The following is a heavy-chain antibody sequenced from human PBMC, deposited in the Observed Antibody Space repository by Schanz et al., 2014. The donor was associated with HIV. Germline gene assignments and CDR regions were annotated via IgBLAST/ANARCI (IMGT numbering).Heavy chain of an antibody. Sequence: EVQLLESGGGLVQPGGSLRLSCAASGFTFSSYAMSWVRQAPGKGLEWVSAISSSGDRTHYADSVKGRFTISRDNSKNTLYLQMNRLRAEDTAVYYCATDPYYYDSSGPIPGDYWGQGTLVTVSS. D-gene: IGHD3-22*01. J-gene: IGHJ4*02. CDR3: ATDPYYYDSSGPIPGDY. V-gene: IGHV3-23*01. CDR2: ISSSGDRT. CDR1: GFTFSSYA.